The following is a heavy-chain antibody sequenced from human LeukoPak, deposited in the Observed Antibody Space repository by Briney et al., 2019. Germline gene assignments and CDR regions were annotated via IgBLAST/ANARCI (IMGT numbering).Heavy chain of an antibody. CDR1: GFTFSSYD. D-gene: IGHD1/OR15-1a*01. V-gene: IGHV3-13*01. J-gene: IGHJ6*02. CDR2: IGTAGDT. Sequence: PGGSLRLSCAASGFTFSSYDMHWVRQATGKGLEWVSAIGTAGDTYYPGSVKGRFTISRENAKNSLYLQMNSLRAGDTAVYYCARGLYNWNTAEGYGMDVWGQGTTVTVSS. CDR3: ARGLYNWNTAEGYGMDV.